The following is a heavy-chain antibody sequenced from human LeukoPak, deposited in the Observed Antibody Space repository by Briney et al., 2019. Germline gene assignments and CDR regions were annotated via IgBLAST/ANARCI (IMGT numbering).Heavy chain of an antibody. CDR3: ARGSSGYHDY. V-gene: IGHV1-46*01. J-gene: IGHJ4*02. CDR1: GYTFTSYY. D-gene: IGHD3-22*01. CDR2: INPSGVSP. Sequence: ASVKVSCKASGYTFTSYYLHWVRQAPGQGPEWMGIINPSGVSPTYAQQFQGRVTMTRDTSTSTVYMELSSLRSEDTAVYFCARGSSGYHDYWGQGTLVSVCS.